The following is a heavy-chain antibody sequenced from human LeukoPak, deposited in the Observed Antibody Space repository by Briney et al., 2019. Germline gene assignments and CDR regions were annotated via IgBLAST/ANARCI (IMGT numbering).Heavy chain of an antibody. Sequence: GSLRLSCAASGFTFSDYYMSWIRQPPGKGLEWIGSIYYSGSTYYKPSLKSRVTISVDTSKNQFSLKVSSVTAADTAVYYCARQGRRMGYDFWSGYRHFDYWGQGTLVTVSS. CDR1: GFTFSDYY. V-gene: IGHV4-39*01. D-gene: IGHD3-3*01. CDR2: IYYSGST. J-gene: IGHJ4*02. CDR3: ARQGRRMGYDFWSGYRHFDY.